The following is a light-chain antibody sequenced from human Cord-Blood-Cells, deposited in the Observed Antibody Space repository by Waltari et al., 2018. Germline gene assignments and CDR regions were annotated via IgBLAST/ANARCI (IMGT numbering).Light chain of an antibody. Sequence: QSALTQPRSVSGSPGQPVTILCTGTSSDVGGYNDVSWYQQHPGKAPKLMIYDVSKRSYGVPHRFPGDKAGNTTCLTIYGLQAEDEADYYCCSYAGSYTLVFGGGTKLTVL. CDR3: CSYAGSYTLV. CDR2: DVS. J-gene: IGLJ3*02. V-gene: IGLV2-11*01. CDR1: SSDVGGYND.